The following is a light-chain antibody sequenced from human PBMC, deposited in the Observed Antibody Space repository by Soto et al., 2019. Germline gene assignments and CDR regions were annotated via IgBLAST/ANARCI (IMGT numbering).Light chain of an antibody. Sequence: DIVLTQSPGTLSLSPGDRATLSCRASQTISSSYLAWYQQRPGQAPRLLLYGASSRATGFPDRFSGSGSGTDFTLTISRLEPEDFALYYCPQFGSSRLTFGGGTKVEIK. CDR3: PQFGSSRLT. J-gene: IGKJ4*01. V-gene: IGKV3-20*01. CDR2: GAS. CDR1: QTISSSY.